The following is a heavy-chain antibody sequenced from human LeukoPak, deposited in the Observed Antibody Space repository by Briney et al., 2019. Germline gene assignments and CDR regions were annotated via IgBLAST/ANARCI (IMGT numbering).Heavy chain of an antibody. CDR3: AKRGIVVRAVIIIGFHKEAYYFDY. Sequence: GGSLRLSCVVSGITLSNYGMSWVRQAPGKGLEWVSGISERGGSTNYADSVKGRFIISRDTSKNTVYLQMNSLRVEDTAVYFCAKRGIVVRAVIIIGFHKEAYYFDYWGQGILVTVSS. CDR2: ISERGGST. V-gene: IGHV3-23*01. CDR1: GITLSNYG. J-gene: IGHJ4*02. D-gene: IGHD3-10*01.